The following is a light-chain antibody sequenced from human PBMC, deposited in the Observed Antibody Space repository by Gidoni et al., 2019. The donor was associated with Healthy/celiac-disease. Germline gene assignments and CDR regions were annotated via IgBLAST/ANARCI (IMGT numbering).Light chain of an antibody. CDR3: QQYGSSRT. CDR2: GAS. CDR1: QSVSSSY. V-gene: IGKV3-20*01. Sequence: EIVVTQSPATLSLSPGERASLSCRASQSVSSSYSPWYQQTPGQAPRLLICGASSRATGIPERFRGGGSGADFTLIISRLEPEDFVEYYCQQYGSSRTCGQGTKVEIK. J-gene: IGKJ1*01.